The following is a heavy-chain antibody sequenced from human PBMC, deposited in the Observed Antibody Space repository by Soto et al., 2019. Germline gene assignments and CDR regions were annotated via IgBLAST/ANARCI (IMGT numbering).Heavy chain of an antibody. Sequence: QVQLVQSGAEVKKPGSSVKVSCKASGGTFGSYAISWVRQAPGQGLEWMGGIIPIPGTANYAQKFQGRVTIAADEYPRTAYIELSRPRSEDTAVYYCARSQGSSTSLEIYYYYYYGMDVWGQGTTVTVSS. CDR2: IIPIPGTA. D-gene: IGHD2-2*01. CDR1: GGTFGSYA. J-gene: IGHJ6*02. V-gene: IGHV1-69*01. CDR3: ARSQGSSTSLEIYYYYYYGMDV.